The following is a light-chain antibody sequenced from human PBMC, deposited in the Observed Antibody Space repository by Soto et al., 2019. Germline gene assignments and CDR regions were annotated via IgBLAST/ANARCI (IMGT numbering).Light chain of an antibody. CDR3: QQYNNAPRT. V-gene: IGKV1-27*01. CDR2: AAS. Sequence: DIQMTQSPSSLSASVGDTVTITCRASQGISNYLAWNQQKPGQVPNLLIYAASTLQSGVPSRFSGSGSGTDLTLTISSLRPEDFATYSCQQYNNAPRTFGRGTKVEI. CDR1: QGISNY. J-gene: IGKJ1*01.